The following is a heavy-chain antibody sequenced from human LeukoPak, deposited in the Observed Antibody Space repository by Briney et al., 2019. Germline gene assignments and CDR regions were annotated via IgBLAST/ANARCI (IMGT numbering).Heavy chain of an antibody. J-gene: IGHJ1*01. D-gene: IGHD3-22*01. V-gene: IGHV3-23*01. Sequence: PSETLSLTCTVSGGSISSSSYYWGWIRQPPGKGLEWVSAISGSGGSTYYADSVKGRFTISRDNSKNTLYLQMNSLRAEDTAVYYCAKDGDKTITMIVVGTPPEYFQHWGQGTLVTVSS. CDR3: AKDGDKTITMIVVGTPPEYFQH. CDR1: GGSISSSSYY. CDR2: ISGSGGST.